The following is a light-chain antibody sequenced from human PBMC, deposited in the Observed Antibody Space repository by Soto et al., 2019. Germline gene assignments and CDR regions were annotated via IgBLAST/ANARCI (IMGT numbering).Light chain of an antibody. CDR1: QSVSSGF. CDR3: QQNDSSPVT. CDR2: GAS. J-gene: IGKJ1*01. Sequence: EIVLTQSPGTLSLSPGERATLSCRASQSVSSGFLAWYQQKPGQAPSLLIYGASSRATGIPDRFSGSGSGTDFTLTISRLEPEDFAVYYCQQNDSSPVTFGQGTKVEIK. V-gene: IGKV3-20*01.